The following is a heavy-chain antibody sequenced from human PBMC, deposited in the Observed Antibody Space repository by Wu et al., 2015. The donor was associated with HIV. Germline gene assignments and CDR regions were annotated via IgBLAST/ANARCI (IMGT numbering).Heavy chain of an antibody. CDR3: AGGMVGPMITSYFDS. CDR2: IIPIFGSA. CDR1: GGSFSNSA. Sequence: QVQLVQSGAEVKEPGSAVKVSCKGSGGSFSNSAITWVRQVPGQGLEWMGGIIPIFGSANYAQKFQGRLSIRAGEFTNIVYMELTSLKSEDTAVYFCAGGMVGPMITSYFDSWGQGTLVTVSS. D-gene: IGHD3-10*02. V-gene: IGHV1-69*12. J-gene: IGHJ4*02.